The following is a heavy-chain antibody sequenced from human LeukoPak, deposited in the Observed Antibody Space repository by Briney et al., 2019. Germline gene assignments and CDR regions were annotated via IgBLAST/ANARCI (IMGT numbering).Heavy chain of an antibody. J-gene: IGHJ4*02. CDR1: GYSISSGYY. CDR2: IYHSGST. V-gene: IGHV4-38-2*02. Sequence: PSETLSLTCTVSGYSISSGYYWGWIRQPPGKGLEWIGSIYHSGSTYYNPSLKSRVTISVDTSKNQFSLKLSSVTAADAAVYYCARSGGLSDYYDSSGYYYDFDYWGQGTLVTVSS. D-gene: IGHD3-22*01. CDR3: ARSGGLSDYYDSSGYYYDFDY.